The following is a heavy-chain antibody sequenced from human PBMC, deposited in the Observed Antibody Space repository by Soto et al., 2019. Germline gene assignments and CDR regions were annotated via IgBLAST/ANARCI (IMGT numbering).Heavy chain of an antibody. CDR2: IHPSGGSA. D-gene: IGHD4-4*01. CDR1: GYTFISYY. CDR3: ARDRSNLGWFDP. Sequence: GASVKVSCKASGYTFISYYMHWVRQAPGQGLEWMGLIHPSGGSATYAQKFQGRVTMTRDTSTSTVYMELSSLRSEDTAVYYCARDRSNLGWFDPWGQGTLVTVSS. J-gene: IGHJ5*02. V-gene: IGHV1-46*03.